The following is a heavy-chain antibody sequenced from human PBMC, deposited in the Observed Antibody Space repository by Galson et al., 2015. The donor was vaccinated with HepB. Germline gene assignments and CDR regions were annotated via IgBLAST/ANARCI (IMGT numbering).Heavy chain of an antibody. Sequence: SLRLSCAASGFTFSGSAIHWVRQASGKGPEWVGRFRRKANNYAKSYVPPLKGRLTISRDDSTNMAYLHMKSLKTEDTAVYYCTRLGDFSGYSSRWGQGTLVTVSS. V-gene: IGHV3-73*01. D-gene: IGHD6-13*01. J-gene: IGHJ4*02. CDR3: TRLGDFSGYSSR. CDR2: FRRKANNYAK. CDR1: GFTFSGSA.